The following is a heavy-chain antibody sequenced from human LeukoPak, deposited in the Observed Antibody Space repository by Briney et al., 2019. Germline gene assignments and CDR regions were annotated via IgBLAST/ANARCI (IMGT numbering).Heavy chain of an antibody. V-gene: IGHV3-15*01. Sequence: PGGSLRLSCAASGFTFSNAWMSWVRQAPGKGLEWVGRIKSKTDGGTTDYAAPVKGRFTISRDDSKNTLYLQMNSLKTEDTAVYYCTRGSSSGWYYFDYWGQGTLVTVSS. CDR1: GFTFSNAW. CDR3: TRGSSSGWYYFDY. J-gene: IGHJ4*02. D-gene: IGHD6-19*01. CDR2: IKSKTDGGTT.